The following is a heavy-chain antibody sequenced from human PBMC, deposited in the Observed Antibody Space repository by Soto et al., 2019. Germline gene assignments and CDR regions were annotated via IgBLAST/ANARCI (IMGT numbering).Heavy chain of an antibody. CDR3: ARDVGSSHGPGHPHYFDY. J-gene: IGHJ4*02. CDR2: IYYSGTT. D-gene: IGHD2-2*01. Sequence: SETLSLTCTVSGGSISNFYWSWIRQPPGKGLEWIGYIYYSGTTYYNPSLNSRVTMSVDTSRNQFFLNLYSVTAADTAVYYCARDVGSSHGPGHPHYFDYWGQGTLVTVSS. V-gene: IGHV4-59*12. CDR1: GGSISNFY.